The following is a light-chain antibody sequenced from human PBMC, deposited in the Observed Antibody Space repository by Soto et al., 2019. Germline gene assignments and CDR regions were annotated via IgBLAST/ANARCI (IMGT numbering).Light chain of an antibody. CDR2: GAS. J-gene: IGKJ1*01. CDR1: QSVSDN. V-gene: IGKV3-15*01. CDR3: QQYYNWPRT. Sequence: EIVMTQSPAALSVSPGERATLSCRASQSVSDNLAWYQQRPGQAPRLLIYGASTRAAGFPTRFSGSGSGTEFTLTISSLQSQDFAVYYCQQYYNWPRTFGQGTKVDIK.